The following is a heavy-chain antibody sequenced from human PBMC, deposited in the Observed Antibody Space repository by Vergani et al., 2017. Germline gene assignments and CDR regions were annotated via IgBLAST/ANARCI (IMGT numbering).Heavy chain of an antibody. CDR2: IKGDGSEK. CDR3: ARGYSYVIY. Sequence: EVQLVESGGGLVQPGGSLRLSCAASGFTFSSYWMSWVRQAPGKGLEWVANIKGDGSEKNYVDSVKGRFTISRDNAKNSLYLQMNSLTAEDTAVYYCARGYSYVIYWGQGTLATVSS. V-gene: IGHV3-7*03. D-gene: IGHD5-18*01. CDR1: GFTFSSYW. J-gene: IGHJ4*02.